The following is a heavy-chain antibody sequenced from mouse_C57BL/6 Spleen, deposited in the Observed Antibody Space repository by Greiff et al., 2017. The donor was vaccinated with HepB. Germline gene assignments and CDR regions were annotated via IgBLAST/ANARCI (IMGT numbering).Heavy chain of an antibody. CDR3: ARVGRYFDV. CDR2: INYDGSST. V-gene: IGHV5-16*01. Sequence: EVQLVESEGGLVQPGSSMKLSCTASGFTFSDYYMAWVRQVPEKGLEWVANINYDGSSTYYLDSLKSRFIISRDNAKNILYLQMSSLKSEDTATYYCARVGRYFDVWGTGTTVTVSS. CDR1: GFTFSDYY. D-gene: IGHD4-1*01. J-gene: IGHJ1*03.